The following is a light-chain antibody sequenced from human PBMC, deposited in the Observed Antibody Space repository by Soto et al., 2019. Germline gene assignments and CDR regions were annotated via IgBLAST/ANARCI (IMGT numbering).Light chain of an antibody. Sequence: QSVLTQPASVSGSPGQSITISCTGTSSDVGSYNLVSWYQQHPGKAPKLMIYEGSKRPSGVSNRFSGSKSGNTASLTISGLQAEDEADYYCCSYAGSSTLYVVFGGGTTLTVL. V-gene: IGLV2-23*03. CDR3: CSYAGSSTLYVV. CDR1: SSDVGSYNL. J-gene: IGLJ2*01. CDR2: EGS.